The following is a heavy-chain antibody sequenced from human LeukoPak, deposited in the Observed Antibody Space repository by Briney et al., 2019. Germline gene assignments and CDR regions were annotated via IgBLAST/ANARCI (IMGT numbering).Heavy chain of an antibody. CDR2: LGWNGGSI. CDR1: GFTFGDFA. CDR3: ARVDYYGSGSCVDY. D-gene: IGHD3-10*01. Sequence: PGGSLRLSCASSGFTFGDFAMHWVRQAPGKGLEWVAGLGWNGGSIGYADSVKGRFTISRDNAKNSLHLQMNSLRAEDPAVYYCARVDYYGSGSCVDYWGQGTLVTVSS. V-gene: IGHV3-9*01. J-gene: IGHJ4*02.